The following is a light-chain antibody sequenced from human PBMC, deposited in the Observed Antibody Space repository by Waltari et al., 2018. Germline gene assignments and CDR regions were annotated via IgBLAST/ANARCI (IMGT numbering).Light chain of an antibody. J-gene: IGKJ3*01. CDR1: QSLVHSDGKTY. CDR2: LVS. V-gene: IGKV2-30*02. Sequence: DVVMTQSPLSLPVTPGQPASISCRSSQSLVHSDGKTYLSWFQQKPGQPPRRLIYLVSNRDSGVPDRVSGSGAGTDFTLKISRVEAEDVGVYYCVQGTHWPFTFGPGTKLDI. CDR3: VQGTHWPFT.